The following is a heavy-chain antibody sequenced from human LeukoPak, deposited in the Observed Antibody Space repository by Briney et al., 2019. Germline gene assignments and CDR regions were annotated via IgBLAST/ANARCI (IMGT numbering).Heavy chain of an antibody. CDR3: ARHSRILFDP. Sequence: SETLSLTCTVSGGSISSSSYYWGWIRQPPGKGLEWIGSIYYSGSTYYNPSLKSRVTISVDTSKNQFSLKLSSVTAAGTAVYYCARHSRILFDPWGQGTLVTVSS. J-gene: IGHJ5*02. CDR2: IYYSGST. V-gene: IGHV4-39*01. D-gene: IGHD2-2*01. CDR1: GGSISSSSYY.